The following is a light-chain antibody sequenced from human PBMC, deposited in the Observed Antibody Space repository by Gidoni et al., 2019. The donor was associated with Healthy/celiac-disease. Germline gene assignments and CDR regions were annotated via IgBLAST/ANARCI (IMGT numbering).Light chain of an antibody. J-gene: IGKJ3*01. CDR2: AAS. CDR3: QQSYTLFT. CDR1: QSISSY. Sequence: DIQMTQSPSSLSASVGDRVTITCRASQSISSYLNWYQQKPGKDPKLLIYAASSLQSGVPSRFSGSGSGTDFTLTISSLQPEEFATYYCQQSYTLFTFGPGTKVDIK. V-gene: IGKV1-39*01.